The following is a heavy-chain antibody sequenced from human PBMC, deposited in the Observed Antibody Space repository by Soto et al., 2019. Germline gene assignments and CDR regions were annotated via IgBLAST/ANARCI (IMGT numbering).Heavy chain of an antibody. V-gene: IGHV3-66*04. CDR2: IYISGDT. CDR1: GFTVSRND. CDR3: ARLHYNYMDI. J-gene: IGHJ6*03. Sequence: EVQLAESGGGLVQPGGSLRLSCAVSGFTVSRNDMTWVRQAPGQGLEWVALIYISGDTYHADPVKGRFSISRDNSKNTVYLQMNSLRAEDTAVYYCARLHYNYMDIWGKGTTVTVSS.